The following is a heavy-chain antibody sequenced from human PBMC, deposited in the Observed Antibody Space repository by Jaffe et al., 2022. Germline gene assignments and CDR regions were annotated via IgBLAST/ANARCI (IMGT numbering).Heavy chain of an antibody. D-gene: IGHD6-19*01. Sequence: QITLKESGPTLVKPTQTLTLTCTFSGFSLSTSGVGVGWIRQPPGKALEWLALIYWDDDKRYSPSLKSRLTITKDTSKNQVVLTMTNMDPVDTATYYCAHQKRSGWYAGFDYWGQGTLVTVSS. V-gene: IGHV2-5*02. CDR3: AHQKRSGWYAGFDY. CDR2: IYWDDDK. CDR1: GFSLSTSGVG. J-gene: IGHJ4*02.